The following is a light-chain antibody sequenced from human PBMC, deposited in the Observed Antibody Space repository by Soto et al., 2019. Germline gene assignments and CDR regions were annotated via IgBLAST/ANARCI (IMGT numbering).Light chain of an antibody. CDR1: QSVSSN. J-gene: IGKJ1*01. CDR3: QQYNRVPMRT. Sequence: EIVMTQSPATLSVSPGERATLSCRASQSVSSNLAWYQQKPGQAPRLLIYGASTRATGIPARFSGSGSGTEFTLTISSLQSEDFAVYYCQQYNRVPMRTFGQGTKVDIK. CDR2: GAS. V-gene: IGKV3-15*01.